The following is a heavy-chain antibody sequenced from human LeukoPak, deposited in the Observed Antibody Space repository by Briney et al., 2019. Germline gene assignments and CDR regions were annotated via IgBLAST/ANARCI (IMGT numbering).Heavy chain of an antibody. J-gene: IGHJ6*02. Sequence: SETLSLTCTVSGGSISSYYWSWIRQPPGKGLEWIGYIYYSGSTNYNPSLKSRVTISVDTSKNQFSLKLSSVTAADTAVYYCARRIVVVPAAIRPPYYYYGMDVWGQGTTVTVSS. V-gene: IGHV4-59*12. CDR3: ARRIVVVPAAIRPPYYYYGMDV. CDR1: GGSISSYY. D-gene: IGHD2-2*02. CDR2: IYYSGST.